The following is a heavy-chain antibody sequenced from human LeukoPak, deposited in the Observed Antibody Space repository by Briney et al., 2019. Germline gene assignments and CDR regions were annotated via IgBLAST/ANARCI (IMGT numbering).Heavy chain of an antibody. J-gene: IGHJ3*02. D-gene: IGHD1-20*01. CDR2: IYYSGST. Sequence: SETLSLTCTVSGGSISSSSYYWGWIRQPPGRGLEWIGSIYYSGSTYYNPSLKSRVTISVDTSKNQFSLKLSSVAAADTAVYYCARDPTHPYNWNAPGLYAFDIWGQGTMVTVSS. CDR3: ARDPTHPYNWNAPGLYAFDI. CDR1: GGSISSSSYY. V-gene: IGHV4-39*07.